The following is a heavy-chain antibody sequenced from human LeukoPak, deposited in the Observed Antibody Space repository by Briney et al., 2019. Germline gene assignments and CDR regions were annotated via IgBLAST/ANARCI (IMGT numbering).Heavy chain of an antibody. D-gene: IGHD3-9*01. V-gene: IGHV3-21*01. Sequence: GGSLRLSCAASGFTFNNFAMNWVRQAPGKGLEWVSSISSSSSYIYYADSVKGRFTISRDNAKNSLYLQMNSLRAEDTAVYYCARGDDYDILTGYANLFDYWGQGTLVTASS. CDR2: ISSSSSYI. CDR1: GFTFNNFA. CDR3: ARGDDYDILTGYANLFDY. J-gene: IGHJ4*02.